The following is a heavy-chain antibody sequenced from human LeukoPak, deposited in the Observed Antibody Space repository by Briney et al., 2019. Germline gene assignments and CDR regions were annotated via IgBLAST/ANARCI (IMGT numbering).Heavy chain of an antibody. V-gene: IGHV3-74*01. CDR3: ARDSSSWYLGPFDP. D-gene: IGHD6-13*01. Sequence: GGSLRLSCAAYAFSFSSQWTHWVRQAPGEGLVWVSRINADGSSTSYADSVKGRLNIYRDNAKSTLYLQMNSLRAEYTSVYYCARDSSSWYLGPFDPWGQRTLVTVSS. CDR1: AFSFSSQW. CDR2: INADGSST. J-gene: IGHJ5*02.